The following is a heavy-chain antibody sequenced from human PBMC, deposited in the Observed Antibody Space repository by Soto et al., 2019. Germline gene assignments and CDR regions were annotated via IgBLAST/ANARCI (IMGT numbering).Heavy chain of an antibody. CDR2: ITATGGDT. CDR3: TKASSDRHHMDV. Sequence: GGSLRLSCAASGFTFSNFVMRWFRQTPGKGLEWVSTITATGGDTYYTDSVKGRFTISRDNSKNTLYLQMSSLRAEDTALYYCTKASSDRHHMDVWGQGTTVTVSS. CDR1: GFTFSNFV. V-gene: IGHV3-23*01. J-gene: IGHJ6*02.